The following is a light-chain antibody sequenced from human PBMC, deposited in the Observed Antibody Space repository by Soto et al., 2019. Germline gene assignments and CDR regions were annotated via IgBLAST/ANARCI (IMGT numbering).Light chain of an antibody. CDR2: DVT. CDR1: SSDVGTHGY. V-gene: IGLV2-8*01. CDR3: MCYAGGNNWV. Sequence: QSVLTQPPSASGYPGQSVTISCTGTSSDVGTHGYVSWYQQHAGKAPKLMIYDVTKRPSGVPDRFSGSKSANTASLTVSGLQAEDEADYYCMCYAGGNNWVFGGGTKVTVL. J-gene: IGLJ3*02.